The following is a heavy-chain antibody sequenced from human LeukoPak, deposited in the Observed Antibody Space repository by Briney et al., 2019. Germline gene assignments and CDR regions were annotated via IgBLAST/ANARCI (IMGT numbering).Heavy chain of an antibody. D-gene: IGHD2-2*01. CDR1: GFTFSSYN. CDR3: ARYCSSTSWCLDYWYGMDG. V-gene: IGHV3-30-3*01. Sequence: PGGSLRLSCAASGFTFSSYNWQWGRRAPGKGLVGVTGISYDGSNKYYKDSVKGRFTISRDNSKNTLYLQMNSLRAADTAVYYCARYCSSTSWCLDYWYGMDGWGQGTTVTVS. CDR2: ISYDGSNK. J-gene: IGHJ6*01.